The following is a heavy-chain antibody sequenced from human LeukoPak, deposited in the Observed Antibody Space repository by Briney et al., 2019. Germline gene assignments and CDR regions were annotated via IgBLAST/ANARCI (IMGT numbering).Heavy chain of an antibody. Sequence: GGSLRLSCEASGFTFSDYAMSWVRQAPGKGLEWVSAISGGGDSTNYADSVKGRFTISRDNSKNTLYLQMNSLRAEDTAVYYCAKGYTSGWPHYYFDYWGQGTLVTVSS. D-gene: IGHD6-19*01. CDR1: GFTFSDYA. V-gene: IGHV3-23*01. CDR2: ISGGGDST. CDR3: AKGYTSGWPHYYFDY. J-gene: IGHJ4*02.